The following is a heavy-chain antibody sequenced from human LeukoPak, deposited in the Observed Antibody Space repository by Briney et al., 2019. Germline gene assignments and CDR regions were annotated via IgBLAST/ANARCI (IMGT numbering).Heavy chain of an antibody. CDR1: GYTFTGYY. V-gene: IGHV1-2*02. J-gene: IGHJ5*02. D-gene: IGHD1-26*01. Sequence: ASVTVSCTASGYTFTGYYMHWVRQAPGQGLEWMGWINPNSGGTNYAQKFQGRVTMTRDTSISTAYMELSRLRSDDTAVYYCAREGYSGSYRANWFDPWGQGTLVTVSS. CDR3: AREGYSGSYRANWFDP. CDR2: INPNSGGT.